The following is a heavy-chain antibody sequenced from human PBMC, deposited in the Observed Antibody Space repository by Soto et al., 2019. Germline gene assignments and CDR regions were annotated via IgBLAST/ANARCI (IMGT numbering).Heavy chain of an antibody. J-gene: IGHJ6*02. D-gene: IGHD3-10*01. V-gene: IGHV5-51*03. Sequence: EVQLVQSGAEVKKPGESLKISCKGSGYSFTSYWIGWVRQMPGKGLEGMGIIYPGDSDTRYSPSFQGQVTISADKSISTACLQWSSLKASDTAMYYCARAMIRGKNYYGMDVWGQGPTVTVSS. CDR2: IYPGDSDT. CDR3: ARAMIRGKNYYGMDV. CDR1: GYSFTSYW.